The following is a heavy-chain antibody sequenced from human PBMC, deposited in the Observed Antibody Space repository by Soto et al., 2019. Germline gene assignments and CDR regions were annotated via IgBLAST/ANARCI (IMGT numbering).Heavy chain of an antibody. CDR3: PTAKTGLTPSSNX. V-gene: IGHV1-2*02. J-gene: IGHJ4*02. D-gene: IGHD2-15*01. Sequence: ASVKVSCKASGYTFTGYYMHWVRQAPGQGLEWMGCINPNSGGTNYAAKSEGRVTMTRETSISTAYMELRRLRSDDTAVYYCPTAKTGLTPSSNXWCQVTLVTVSX. CDR2: INPNSGGT. CDR1: GYTFTGYY.